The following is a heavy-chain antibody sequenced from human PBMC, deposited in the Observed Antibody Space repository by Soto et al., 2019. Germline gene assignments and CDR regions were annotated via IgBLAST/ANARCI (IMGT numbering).Heavy chain of an antibody. J-gene: IGHJ5*02. Sequence: YWGWIRQPPGKGLEWIGSIYYRGSTYYNPSLKSRVTISVDTSKNQFSLKLSSVTAADTAVYYCARHHFLRSSSTSCYNWFDPWGEGTLVTVSS. D-gene: IGHD2-2*01. CDR3: ARHHFLRSSSTSCYNWFDP. V-gene: IGHV4-39*01. CDR2: IYYRGST. CDR1: Y.